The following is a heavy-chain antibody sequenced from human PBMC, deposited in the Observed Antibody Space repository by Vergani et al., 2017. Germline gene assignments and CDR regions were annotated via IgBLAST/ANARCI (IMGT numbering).Heavy chain of an antibody. J-gene: IGHJ1*01. D-gene: IGHD1-1*01. CDR3: ATKSCGTPGCQIGYFRE. Sequence: QVHLVESGGGVVQPARSLRLPCVVSGFTYSYYGMHWVRQAPGKGLEWVAVISYDGTQKYYADSVKGRFTIYRDNSKSTLYLQMNSLRTEDTAVYYCATKSCGTPGCQIGYFREWGQGTVVTVSP. CDR1: GFTYSYYG. V-gene: IGHV3-30*03. CDR2: ISYDGTQK.